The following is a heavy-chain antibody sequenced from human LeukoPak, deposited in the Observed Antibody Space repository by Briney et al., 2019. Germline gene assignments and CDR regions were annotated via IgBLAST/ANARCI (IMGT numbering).Heavy chain of an antibody. CDR2: ITRSSSTI. CDR3: ARLYCSGGTCYKGAGDY. CDR1: GFTFSNYN. Sequence: GGSLRLSCAASGFTFSNYNMNWVRQAPGKGLEWVSYITRSSSTIYYANSVKGRFTISRDNAKNSLYLQMNSLRAEDTAVYYCARLYCSGGTCYKGAGDYWGQGTLVTVSS. V-gene: IGHV3-48*01. J-gene: IGHJ4*02. D-gene: IGHD2-15*01.